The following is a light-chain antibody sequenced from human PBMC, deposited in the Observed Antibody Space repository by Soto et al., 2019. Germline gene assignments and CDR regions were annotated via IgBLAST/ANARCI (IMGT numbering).Light chain of an antibody. V-gene: IGKV3-11*01. CDR1: QSVSSH. CDR3: QQCHNWPFT. CDR2: DAS. Sequence: EIVLTQSPATLSLSPGERATLSCRASQSVSSHLAWYQQKSGQAPRLLNYDASNRATGIPARFSGSGSGTDFTLTISSLEPEDFAVYYCQQCHNWPFTFGPGTKVDIK. J-gene: IGKJ3*01.